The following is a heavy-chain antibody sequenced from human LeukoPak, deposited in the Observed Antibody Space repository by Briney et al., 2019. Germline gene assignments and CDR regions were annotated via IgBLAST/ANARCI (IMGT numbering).Heavy chain of an antibody. D-gene: IGHD5-12*01. CDR1: GGSISPYY. CDR2: MYSSGST. Sequence: PSETLSLTCTVSGGSISPYYWNWIRQPAGKGLEWIGRMYSSGSTNCNPSLKSRVTMSVDTSKNQFSLKLSSVTAADTAVYYCARQVATKGEWAFDIWGQGTMVTASS. V-gene: IGHV4-4*07. CDR3: ARQVATKGEWAFDI. J-gene: IGHJ3*02.